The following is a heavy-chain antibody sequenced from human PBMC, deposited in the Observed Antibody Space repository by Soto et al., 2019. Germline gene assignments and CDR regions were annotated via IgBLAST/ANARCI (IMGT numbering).Heavy chain of an antibody. J-gene: IGHJ4*02. Sequence: EVQLVESGGGLVQPGGSLRLSSAASGFTFSSYWMSWVRQAPGKGLEWVANIKQDGSEKYYVDSVKGRFTISRDNAKNSLYLQMNSLRAEDTAVYYCARRRGYDSTFFDYWGQGTLVTVSS. CDR2: IKQDGSEK. CDR3: ARRRGYDSTFFDY. D-gene: IGHD5-12*01. V-gene: IGHV3-7*01. CDR1: GFTFSSYW.